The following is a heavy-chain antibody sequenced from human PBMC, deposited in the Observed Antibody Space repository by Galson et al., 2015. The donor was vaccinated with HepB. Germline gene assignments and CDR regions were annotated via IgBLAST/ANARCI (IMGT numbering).Heavy chain of an antibody. D-gene: IGHD3-10*01. CDR1: GFTFSDYY. CDR2: ISSSCSYT. J-gene: IGHJ4*02. V-gene: IGHV3-11*05. CDR3: ARDPYGSGPDY. Sequence: SLRLSCAASGFTFSDYYMSWIRQAPGKGLEWVSYISSSCSYTNYADSVKGRFTISRDNAKNSLYLQMNSLRAEDTAVYYCARDPYGSGPDYWGQGTLVTVSS.